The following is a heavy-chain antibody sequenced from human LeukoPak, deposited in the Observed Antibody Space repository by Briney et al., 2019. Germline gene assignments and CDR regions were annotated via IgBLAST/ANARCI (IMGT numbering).Heavy chain of an antibody. D-gene: IGHD6-19*01. CDR1: GGSFSGYY. J-gene: IGHJ1*01. Sequence: PSETLSLTCAVYGGSFSGYYWSWIRQAPGKGLEWVSSISSSSSYIYYADSVKGRFTISRDNAKNSLYLQMNSLRAEDTAVYYCASFSESTKQWLRYFQHWGQGTLVTVSS. CDR2: ISSSSSYI. CDR3: ASFSESTKQWLRYFQH. V-gene: IGHV3-21*01.